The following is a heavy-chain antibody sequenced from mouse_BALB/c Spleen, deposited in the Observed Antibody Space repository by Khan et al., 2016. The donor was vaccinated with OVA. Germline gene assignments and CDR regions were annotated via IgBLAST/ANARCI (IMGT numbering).Heavy chain of an antibody. CDR3: TRSGYASPFAY. V-gene: IGHV1S81*02. D-gene: IGHD6-1*01. Sequence: VQLQQSGAELVKPGASVRLSCKAPGYTFSSYYMYWVKQRPGQGLEWIGGINPSNGGTYFNEKFKTKATLTVDKSSSTAYMQLSSLTSEDSAVFYCTRSGYASPFAYWGQGTLVTVSA. CDR2: INPSNGGT. CDR1: GYTFSSYY. J-gene: IGHJ3*01.